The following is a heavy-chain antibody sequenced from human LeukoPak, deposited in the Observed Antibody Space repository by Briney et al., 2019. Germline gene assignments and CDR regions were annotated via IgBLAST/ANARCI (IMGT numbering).Heavy chain of an antibody. D-gene: IGHD1-26*01. CDR2: ISVSTSYI. Sequence: SCXXSGFTFSXYXXNWVRQAPGXGLEWVSSISVSTSYIYYADSVKGRFTISRDNAKNSLYLQMNSLRAEDTAVYYCAGVPGVGAEDXYFXXWG. J-gene: IGHJ4*01. V-gene: IGHV3-21*01. CDR1: GFTFSXYX. CDR3: AGVPGVGAEDXYFXX.